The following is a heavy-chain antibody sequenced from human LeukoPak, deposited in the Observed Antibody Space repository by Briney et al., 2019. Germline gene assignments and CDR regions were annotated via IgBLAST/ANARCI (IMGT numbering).Heavy chain of an antibody. CDR2: IYYSGNS. D-gene: IGHD3-22*01. CDR3: ARFDSPISAFDI. CDR1: GVSVINYY. Sequence: SETLSLTCTVSGVSVINYYWSWIRQPPGKGLECIGYIYYSGNSDYNPSLKSRVTISVATSKKQFSLKLPSVTPADTAVYFCARFDSPISAFDIWGQGTVVTVSS. J-gene: IGHJ3*02. V-gene: IGHV4-59*02.